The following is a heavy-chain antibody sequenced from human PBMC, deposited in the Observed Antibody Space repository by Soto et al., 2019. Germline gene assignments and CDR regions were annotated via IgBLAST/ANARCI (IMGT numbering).Heavy chain of an antibody. CDR1: GFTVSNNX. V-gene: IGHV3-66*01. CDR2: IYSGGAT. J-gene: IGHJ4*02. D-gene: IGHD1-1*01. CDR3: ARDGTYNWV. Sequence: EVQLVESGGGLVQPGGSLRLSCAASGFTVSNNXXRWVRQAPGKGLEWVSLIYSGGATYYADSVKGRFTISRDNSKNTLYLQMNSLRAEDTAVYYCARDGTYNWVGGQGILVTVSS.